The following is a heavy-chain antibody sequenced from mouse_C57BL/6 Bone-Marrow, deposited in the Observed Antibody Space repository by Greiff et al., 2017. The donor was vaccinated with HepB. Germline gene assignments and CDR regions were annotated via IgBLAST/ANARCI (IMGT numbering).Heavy chain of an antibody. CDR3: ARDGYYGFAY. V-gene: IGHV5-4*01. Sequence: EVQRVESGGGLVKPGGSLKLSCAASGFTFSSYAMSWVRQTPEKRLEWVATISDGGSYTYYPDNVKGRFTISRDNAKNNLYLQMSHLKSEDTAMYYCARDGYYGFAYWGQGTLVTVSA. CDR1: GFTFSSYA. J-gene: IGHJ3*01. CDR2: ISDGGSYT. D-gene: IGHD2-3*01.